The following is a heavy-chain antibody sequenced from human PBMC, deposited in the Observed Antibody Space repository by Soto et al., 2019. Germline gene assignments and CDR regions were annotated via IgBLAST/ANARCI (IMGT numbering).Heavy chain of an antibody. CDR1: EFTFNRHA. Sequence: QVQLVESGGGVVQPGRSLRLSCAASEFTFNRHAMHWVRQAPGKGQEWVAVITHEGRIKYYADSVKGRFTISRDNSRNTRDLQINRLPAEDTAIYFCARVSGHVYATLHGPFDYWGQGTLVTVSS. V-gene: IGHV3-30*04. J-gene: IGHJ4*02. D-gene: IGHD2-8*01. CDR3: ARVSGHVYATLHGPFDY. CDR2: ITHEGRIK.